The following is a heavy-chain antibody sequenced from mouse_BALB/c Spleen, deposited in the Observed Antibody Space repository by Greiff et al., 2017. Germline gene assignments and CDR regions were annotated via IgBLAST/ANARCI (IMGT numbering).Heavy chain of an antibody. D-gene: IGHD1-1*01. CDR1: GYTFTSYW. CDR3: ARSITTVGSYYFDY. J-gene: IGHJ2*01. CDR2: INPSTGYT. V-gene: IGHV1-7*01. Sequence: VQRVESGAELAKPGASVKMSCKASGYTFTSYWMHWVKQRPGQGLEWIGYINPSTGYTEYNQKFKDKATLTADKSSSTAYMQLSSLTSEDSAVYYCARSITTVGSYYFDYWGQGTTLTVSS.